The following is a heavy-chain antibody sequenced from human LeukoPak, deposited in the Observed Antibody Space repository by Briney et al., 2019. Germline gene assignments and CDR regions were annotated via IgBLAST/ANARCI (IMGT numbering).Heavy chain of an antibody. CDR3: ARPDRSGYYYELDY. D-gene: IGHD3-22*01. CDR2: INSDGSST. V-gene: IGHV3-74*01. CDR1: GFTFSSYW. J-gene: IGHJ4*02. Sequence: PGGSLRLSCAASGFTFSSYWMHWVRQAPGKGLVWVSHINSDGSSTSYADSVKGRFTISRDNAMKTLYLQMNSLRAEDTAVYYCARPDRSGYYYELDYWGQGTLVTVSS.